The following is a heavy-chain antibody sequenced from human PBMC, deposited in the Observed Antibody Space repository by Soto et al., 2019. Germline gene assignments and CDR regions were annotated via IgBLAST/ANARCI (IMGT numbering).Heavy chain of an antibody. CDR1: GFTFSSYS. CDR3: ALLRPEAAKGGY. CDR2: ISSSSSYI. Sequence: PGGSLRLSCAASGFTFSSYSMNWVRQAPGKGLEWVSSISSSSSYIYYADSVKGRFTISRDNAKNSLYLQMNSLRAEDTAVYYCALLRPEAAKGGYWGQGTLVTVSS. D-gene: IGHD6-13*01. V-gene: IGHV3-21*01. J-gene: IGHJ4*02.